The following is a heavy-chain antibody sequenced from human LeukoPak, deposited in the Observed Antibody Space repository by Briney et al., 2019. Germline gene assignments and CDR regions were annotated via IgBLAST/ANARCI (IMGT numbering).Heavy chain of an antibody. CDR2: IYTSGNT. CDR3: ARDRGGGWFDP. D-gene: IGHD3-16*01. J-gene: IGHJ5*02. V-gene: IGHV4-4*07. Sequence: PSETLSLTCTVSGGSISSYYWSWIRQPAEKGLEWIGRIYTSGNTNYSPSLKSRLTMSVDTSKNQFSLKLSSVTAADTAVYYCARDRGGGWFDPWGQGTLVTVSS. CDR1: GGSISSYY.